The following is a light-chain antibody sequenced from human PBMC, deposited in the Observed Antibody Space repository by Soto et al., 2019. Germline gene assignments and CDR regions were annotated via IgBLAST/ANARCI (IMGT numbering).Light chain of an antibody. CDR1: QSVRSNF. CDR3: QQYAGSPRT. CDR2: DAY. V-gene: IGKV3-20*01. Sequence: EIVLTQSPGTLSLSPGDTATLSCRASQSVRSNFLAWYQHKPGQAPRLLIHDAYSRATGIPDRLSGSGSDRDFTLTISRLEPEDFVVYYCQQYAGSPRTFGQGTKLEIK. J-gene: IGKJ2*01.